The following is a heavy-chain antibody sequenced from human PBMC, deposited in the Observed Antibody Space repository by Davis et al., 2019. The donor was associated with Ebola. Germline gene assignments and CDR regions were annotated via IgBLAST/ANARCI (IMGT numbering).Heavy chain of an antibody. CDR3: ARVALVFGTDY. D-gene: IGHD3-10*02. CDR2: ISYDGSNK. V-gene: IGHV3-30*03. CDR1: GFTFSSYG. J-gene: IGHJ4*01. Sequence: GESLKVSCAASGFTFSSYGMHWVRQAPGKGLEWVAVISYDGSNKYYADSVKGRFTISRDNAKNSLYLQMNSLRDEDTAVYYCARVALVFGTDYWGQGTLVTVSS.